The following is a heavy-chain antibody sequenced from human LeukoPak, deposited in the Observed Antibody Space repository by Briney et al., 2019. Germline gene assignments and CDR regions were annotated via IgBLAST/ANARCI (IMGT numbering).Heavy chain of an antibody. CDR2: ISSSSSYI. J-gene: IGHJ4*02. V-gene: IGHV3-21*01. Sequence: GGSLRLSCAASGFTFSSCSMNWVRQAPGKGLEWVSSISSSSSYIYYADSVKGRFTISRDNAKNSLYLQMNSLRAEDTAVYYCAREGGGLGTYFDYWGQGTLVTVSS. CDR3: AREGGGLGTYFDY. CDR1: GFTFSSCS. D-gene: IGHD5-12*01.